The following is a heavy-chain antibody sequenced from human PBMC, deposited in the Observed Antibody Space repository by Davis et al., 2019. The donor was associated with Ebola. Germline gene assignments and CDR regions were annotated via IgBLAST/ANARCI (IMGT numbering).Heavy chain of an antibody. CDR3: ARDRLEARVYWNSRWGMDV. V-gene: IGHV1-46*01. J-gene: IGHJ6*04. D-gene: IGHD1-7*01. CDR2: INPSGGST. CDR1: GYTFTSYY. Sequence: ASVKVSCKASGYTFTSYYMHWVRQAPGQGLEWMGIINPSGGSTSYAQKFQGRVTMTRDTSTSTVYMELSSLRSEDTAVYYCARDRLEARVYWNSRWGMDVWGKGTTVTVSS.